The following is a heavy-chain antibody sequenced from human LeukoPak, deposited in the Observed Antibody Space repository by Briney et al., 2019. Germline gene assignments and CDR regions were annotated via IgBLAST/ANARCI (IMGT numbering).Heavy chain of an antibody. Sequence: PSQTLSLTCTVSGGSISSGGYYWSWIRQHPGKGLEWIGYIYYSGSTYYNPSLKSRVTISVDTSKNQFSLKLSSVTAADTAVYYCAKDRSCINDVCHGDFDYWGQGTLVTVPS. D-gene: IGHD2-8*01. V-gene: IGHV4-31*03. J-gene: IGHJ4*02. CDR2: IYYSGST. CDR1: GGSISSGGYY. CDR3: AKDRSCINDVCHGDFDY.